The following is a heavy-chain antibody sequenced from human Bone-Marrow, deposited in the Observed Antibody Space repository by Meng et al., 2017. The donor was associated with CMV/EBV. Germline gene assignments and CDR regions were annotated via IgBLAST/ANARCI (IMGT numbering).Heavy chain of an antibody. D-gene: IGHD5-12*01. CDR3: ARGRTVATIFPDY. CDR1: GGTFSSYA. V-gene: IGHV1-69*10. Sequence: SVKVSCKSSGGTFSSYAISWVRQAPGQGLEWMGGIIPVPGIANYAQKFQGRVTITADISTRTAYMELNSLRSADTAVYYCARGRTVATIFPDYWGQGTLVTVSS. J-gene: IGHJ4*02. CDR2: IIPVPGIA.